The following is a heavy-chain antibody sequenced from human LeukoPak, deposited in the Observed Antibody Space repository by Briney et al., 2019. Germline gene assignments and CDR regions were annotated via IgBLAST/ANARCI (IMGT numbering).Heavy chain of an antibody. Sequence: PSETLSLTCAVYGGSFSGYYWSWIRQPPGKGLEWIGEITHSGSTNYNPSLKSRVTISVDTSKNQFSLKLSSVTAADTAVYYCARGSWLVYYYGMDVWGQGTTVTVSS. V-gene: IGHV4-34*01. J-gene: IGHJ6*02. CDR3: ARGSWLVYYYGMDV. CDR1: GGSFSGYY. D-gene: IGHD6-19*01. CDR2: ITHSGST.